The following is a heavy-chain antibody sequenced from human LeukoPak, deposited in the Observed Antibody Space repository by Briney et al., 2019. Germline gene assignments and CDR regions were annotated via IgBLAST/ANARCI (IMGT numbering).Heavy chain of an antibody. D-gene: IGHD3-3*01. CDR2: ISGSGGST. CDR1: GFTFSSYA. Sequence: QAGGSLRLSCAASGFTFSSYAMSWVRQAPGKGLEWVSAISGSGGSTYYADSVKGRFTISRDNSKNTLYLQMNSLRAEDTAVYYCAKDVFPNYDFWSGYDYWGQGTLVTVSS. CDR3: AKDVFPNYDFWSGYDY. J-gene: IGHJ4*02. V-gene: IGHV3-23*01.